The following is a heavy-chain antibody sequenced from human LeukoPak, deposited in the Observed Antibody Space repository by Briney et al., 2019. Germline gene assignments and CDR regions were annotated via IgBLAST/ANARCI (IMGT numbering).Heavy chain of an antibody. J-gene: IGHJ4*02. V-gene: IGHV1-2*02. Sequence: GSVKVSCKASGYTFTDYYMHWVRQAAGQGREWMGWINPDSGGTNYAQKFQGRVTMTRDTSISTAYMELSSLRSDDTAMYYCARSYSGFGYALHDYWGQGTLVTVSS. CDR1: GYTFTDYY. CDR2: INPDSGGT. D-gene: IGHD1-26*01. CDR3: ARSYSGFGYALHDY.